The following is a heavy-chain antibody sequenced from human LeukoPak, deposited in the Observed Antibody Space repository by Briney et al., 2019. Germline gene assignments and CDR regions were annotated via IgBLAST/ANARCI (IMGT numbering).Heavy chain of an antibody. CDR3: ARDRYCSSTSCYSMGGMDV. CDR2: ISSSSSYT. D-gene: IGHD2-2*01. V-gene: IGHV3-11*06. Sequence: PGGSLRLSCAASGFTFSDYYMSWISQAPGKGLEWVSYISSSSSYTNYADSVKGRFTISRDNAKNSLYLQMNSLRAEDTAVYYCARDRYCSSTSCYSMGGMDVWGNGTTVTVSS. J-gene: IGHJ6*04. CDR1: GFTFSDYY.